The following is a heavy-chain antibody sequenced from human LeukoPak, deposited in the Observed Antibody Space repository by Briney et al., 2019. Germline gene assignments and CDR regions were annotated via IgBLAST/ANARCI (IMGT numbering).Heavy chain of an antibody. D-gene: IGHD3-3*01. J-gene: IGHJ6*04. CDR2: ISGSGGST. CDR1: GFTFSSYA. V-gene: IGHV3-23*01. Sequence: GSLRLSCAASGFTFSSYAMSWVRQAPGKGLESVSAISGSGGSTYYADSVKGRFTIPRDNSKNTLYLQMNSLRAEDTAVYCCARSDFWSGRPVDVWGKGTTAIVSS. CDR3: ARSDFWSGRPVDV.